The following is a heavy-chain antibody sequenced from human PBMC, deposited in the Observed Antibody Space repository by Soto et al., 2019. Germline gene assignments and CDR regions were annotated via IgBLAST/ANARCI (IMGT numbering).Heavy chain of an antibody. Sequence: GESLKISCKGSGYSSTSYWIGWVRQMPGKGLEWMGIIYPGDSDTRYSPSFQGQVTISADKIISTAYLQWSSLKASDTAMYYCSRVSRYFEWSLAYYYYGMDVWGQGTTVTVSS. J-gene: IGHJ6*02. V-gene: IGHV5-51*01. CDR1: GYSSTSYW. CDR2: IYPGDSDT. CDR3: SRVSRYFEWSLAYYYYGMDV. D-gene: IGHD3-9*01.